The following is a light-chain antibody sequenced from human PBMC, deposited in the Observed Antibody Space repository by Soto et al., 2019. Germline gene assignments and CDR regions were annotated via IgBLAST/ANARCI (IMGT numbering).Light chain of an antibody. CDR2: AVN. CDR3: CSFTNITAVV. V-gene: IGLV2-14*03. CDR1: TSDVGGYNY. Sequence: QSAPTQPASVSVSPGQSITISCTGTTSDVGGYNYVTWYQQYPGQAPKIIIYAVNRRPPGVSDRFSGSKSGNTASLTVSDLQIGDEADYFCCSFTNITAVVFGGGTNLTV. J-gene: IGLJ2*01.